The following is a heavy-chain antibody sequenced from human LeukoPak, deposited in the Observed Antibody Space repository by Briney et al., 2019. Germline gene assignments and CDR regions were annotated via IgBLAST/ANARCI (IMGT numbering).Heavy chain of an antibody. V-gene: IGHV3-23*01. D-gene: IGHD3-9*01. CDR2: ISGSGGST. J-gene: IGHJ4*02. CDR1: GFTFTSYA. CDR3: AKDYDILTGYFDY. Sequence: GGSLRLSCAASGFTFTSYAMNWVRQAPGKGLEWVSGISGSGGSTYYADSVKGRFTISRDNSKNTLYLQMNSLRAEGTAVYYCAKDYDILTGYFDYWGQGTLVTVSS.